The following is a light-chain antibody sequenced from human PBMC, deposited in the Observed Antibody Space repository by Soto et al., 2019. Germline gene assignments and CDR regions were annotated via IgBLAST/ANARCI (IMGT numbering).Light chain of an antibody. V-gene: IGKV3-20*01. CDR1: QSVSSTY. Sequence: EIVLTQSPGTLSLSPGERATLSSRASQSVSSTYLAWYQQKPGQAPRLIIYGAYSRATDIPDRFSGSGSGTDFTLTISRLEPEDFAVYYCQQYGSPPLYTFGQGTKLEIK. CDR3: QQYGSPPLYT. CDR2: GAY. J-gene: IGKJ2*01.